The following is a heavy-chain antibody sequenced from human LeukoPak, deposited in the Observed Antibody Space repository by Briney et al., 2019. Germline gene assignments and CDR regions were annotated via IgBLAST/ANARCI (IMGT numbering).Heavy chain of an antibody. D-gene: IGHD5-12*01. J-gene: IGHJ6*02. Sequence: ASVKVSCKASGGTFSSYAISWVRQAPGQGLEWMGGIIPIFGTANYAQKFQGRVTITADESTSTAYMELSSLRSEDTAVYYCARDQVATTPYYYYGMDVWGQGTTVTVSS. CDR1: GGTFSSYA. CDR3: ARDQVATTPYYYYGMDV. V-gene: IGHV1-69*13. CDR2: IIPIFGTA.